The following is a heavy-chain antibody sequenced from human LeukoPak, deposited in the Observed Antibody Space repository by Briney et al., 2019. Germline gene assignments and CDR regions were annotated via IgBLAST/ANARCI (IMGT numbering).Heavy chain of an antibody. V-gene: IGHV4-61*02. CDR2: VYTSGYT. J-gene: IGHJ2*01. CDR3: ASSTRVLVSTADWYFDL. Sequence: SETLSLTCTVSGGSITSDDSYWTWIRQPAGKGLEWIGRVYTSGYTNYNPSLKSRVTISVDTSKNQFSLKLSSVTAADTAVYYCASSTRVLVSTADWYFDLWGRGTLVTVSS. D-gene: IGHD2-8*02. CDR1: GGSITSDDSY.